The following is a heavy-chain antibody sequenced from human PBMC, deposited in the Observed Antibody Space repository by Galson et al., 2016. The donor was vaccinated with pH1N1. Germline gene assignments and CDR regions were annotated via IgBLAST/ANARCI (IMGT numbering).Heavy chain of an antibody. CDR1: GFTFSRYA. J-gene: IGHJ4*02. CDR2: IRSSGGKT. D-gene: IGHD6-19*01. Sequence: SLRLSCAASGFTFSRYAMSWVRQAPGKGLEWVSGIRSSGGKTYSADSVKGRFTISRDNSKNTLYLQMNSLGVEDTAVYFCAKDPAMAVSGYFDYWGQGILVTVSS. V-gene: IGHV3-23*01. CDR3: AKDPAMAVSGYFDY.